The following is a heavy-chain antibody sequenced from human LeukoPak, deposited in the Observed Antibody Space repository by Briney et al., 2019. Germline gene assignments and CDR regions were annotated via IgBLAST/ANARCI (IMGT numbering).Heavy chain of an antibody. CDR3: ARDGYRSRGFQH. Sequence: PGGSLRLSCAASGFTVSSNYMSWVRQAPGKGLEWVSVIYSGGSTHYADSVKGRFTISRDNSKNTLYLQMNSLRAEDTAVYYCARDGYRSRGFQHWGQGTLVTVSS. J-gene: IGHJ1*01. CDR1: GFTVSSNY. CDR2: IYSGGST. V-gene: IGHV3-66*01. D-gene: IGHD6-25*01.